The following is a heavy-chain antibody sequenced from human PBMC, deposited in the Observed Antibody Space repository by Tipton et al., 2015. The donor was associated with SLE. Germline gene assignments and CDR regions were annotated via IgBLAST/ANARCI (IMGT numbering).Heavy chain of an antibody. CDR1: GFNFSTYA. CDR3: ARDGYIHTWYYLDS. D-gene: IGHD3-10*01. CDR2: IGYDGTNR. Sequence: SLRLSCAASGFNFSTYALHWVRQAPGKGLEWVAVIGYDGTNRHYVDSVKGRFTISRDNSRNTLLLQMTSLRPEDTAVYFCARDGYIHTWYYLDSWGQGTLVTVSS. J-gene: IGHJ4*02. V-gene: IGHV3-30*01.